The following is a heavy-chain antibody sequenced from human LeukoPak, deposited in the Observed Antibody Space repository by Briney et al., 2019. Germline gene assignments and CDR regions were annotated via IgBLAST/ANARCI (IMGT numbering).Heavy chain of an antibody. CDR3: VKSPLNLGYCSGGSCHYFDY. CDR2: IKSDGSGT. V-gene: IGHV3-74*01. Sequence: PGGSLRLSCAASGFTFSSYWMHWVRQAPGKGLVWVSRIKSDGSGTSYADSVKGRFTISRDNAKNTLYLQMNSLRAEDTAVYYCVKSPLNLGYCSGGSCHYFDYWGQGTLVTVSS. J-gene: IGHJ4*02. CDR1: GFTFSSYW. D-gene: IGHD2-15*01.